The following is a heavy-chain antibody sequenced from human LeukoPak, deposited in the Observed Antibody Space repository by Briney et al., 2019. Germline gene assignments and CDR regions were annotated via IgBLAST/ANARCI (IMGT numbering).Heavy chain of an antibody. J-gene: IGHJ3*02. CDR3: ARGLTYYYDSSGYSDAFDI. CDR2: IYYSGST. V-gene: IGHV4-59*08. D-gene: IGHD3-22*01. CDR1: GGSISSSY. Sequence: PSETLSLTCTVSGGSISSSYWSWIRQPPGKGLEWIGYIYYSGSTNYNPSLKSRVTISVDTSKNQFSLKLSSVTAADTAVYYCARGLTYYYDSSGYSDAFDIWGQGTMVTVSS.